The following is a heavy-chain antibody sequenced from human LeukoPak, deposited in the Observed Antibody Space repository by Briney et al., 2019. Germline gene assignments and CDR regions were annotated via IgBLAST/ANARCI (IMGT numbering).Heavy chain of an antibody. V-gene: IGHV3-30-3*01. CDR3: ARGYCNGGSCFAYFDS. Sequence: GGSLRLSCAASGFNFSTHAMHWVRQAPGKGLEWVAVVSYDGIYNSYTDSVKGRFIITRDNSKNTLYLQSNSLRAEDTAVYYCARGYCNGGSCFAYFDSWGQGTLVTVSS. J-gene: IGHJ4*02. CDR1: GFNFSTHA. CDR2: VSYDGIYN. D-gene: IGHD2-15*01.